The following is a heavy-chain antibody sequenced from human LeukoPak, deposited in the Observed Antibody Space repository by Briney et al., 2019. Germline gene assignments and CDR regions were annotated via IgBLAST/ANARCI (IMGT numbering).Heavy chain of an antibody. J-gene: IGHJ3*02. D-gene: IGHD3-3*01. CDR1: GGSISSSSYY. CDR3: ARRITIFGVVTYDAFDI. V-gene: IGHV4-39*01. Sequence: SETLSLTCTVSGGSISSSSYYWGWIRQPPGKGLEWIGSIYYSGSTYYNPSLKSRVTISVDTSKNQFSLKLSSVTAADTAVYYCARRITIFGVVTYDAFDIWGQGTMVTVSS. CDR2: IYYSGST.